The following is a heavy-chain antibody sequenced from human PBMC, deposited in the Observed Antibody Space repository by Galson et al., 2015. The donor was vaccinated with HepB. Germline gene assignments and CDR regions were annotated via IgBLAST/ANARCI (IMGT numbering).Heavy chain of an antibody. J-gene: IGHJ3*02. CDR2: IATAGDT. CDR3: ARMSTDAFDI. CDR1: GFTFSSYD. Sequence: SLRLSCAASGFTFSSYDMHWVRQATGKGLEWVSTIATAGDTHYLGSVKGRFTISRENARSSLYLQMNSLRAGDTAVYFCARMSTDAFDIWGQGTMVIVSS. V-gene: IGHV3-13*01.